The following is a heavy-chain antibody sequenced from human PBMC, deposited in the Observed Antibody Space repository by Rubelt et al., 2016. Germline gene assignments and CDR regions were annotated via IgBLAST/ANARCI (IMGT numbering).Heavy chain of an antibody. CDR1: GYTFIDYY. CDR2: INPATGVT. D-gene: IGHD6-13*01. V-gene: IGHV1-2*02. J-gene: IGHJ4*02. CDR3: VRELNQHSSPFDY. Sequence: QAHLVQSGTEVKKPGASVKVSCEASGYTFIDYYIHWVRQAPGQGLEWMGLINPATGVTTYTQTLRGRVSMTRDTSITSVFMELSRLTSDDTALYYCVRELNQHSSPFDYWGQGTLVTVSS.